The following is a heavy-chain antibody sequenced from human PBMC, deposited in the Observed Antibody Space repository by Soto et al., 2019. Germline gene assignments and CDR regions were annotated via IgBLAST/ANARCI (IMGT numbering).Heavy chain of an antibody. CDR1: GFTFSNAW. Sequence: GGSLRLSCAASGFTFSNAWMSWVRQAPGKGLEWVGRIKSKTDGGTTDYAAPVKGRFTISRDDSKNTLYLQMNSLKTEDTAVYYCTTDLIRWGIAACPYGMDVWGQGPRSPSP. CDR3: TTDLIRWGIAACPYGMDV. V-gene: IGHV3-15*01. J-gene: IGHJ6*02. CDR2: IKSKTDGGTT. D-gene: IGHD6-6*01.